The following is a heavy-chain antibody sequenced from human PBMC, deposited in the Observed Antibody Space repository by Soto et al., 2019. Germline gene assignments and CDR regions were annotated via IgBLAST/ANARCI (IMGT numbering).Heavy chain of an antibody. J-gene: IGHJ4*02. CDR3: APTRRYSYGFNY. CDR1: GGSFSSSSYY. D-gene: IGHD5-18*01. V-gene: IGHV4-39*01. CDR2: IYYSGST. Sequence: SETLSLTCAVYGGSFSSSSYYWGWIRQPPGKGLEWIGSIYYSGSTYYNPSLKSRVTISVDTSKNQFSLKLSSVTAADTAVYYCAPTRRYSYGFNYWGQGTLVTVSS.